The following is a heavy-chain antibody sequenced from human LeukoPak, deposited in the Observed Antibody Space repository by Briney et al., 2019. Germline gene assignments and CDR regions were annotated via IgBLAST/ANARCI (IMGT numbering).Heavy chain of an antibody. CDR1: GGTFSSYA. CDR3: ARGRAAYYYDSSGYFDY. D-gene: IGHD3-22*01. CDR2: IIPIFGTA. V-gene: IGHV1-69*05. J-gene: IGHJ4*02. Sequence: GSSVKVSCKASGGTFSSYAISWVRQAPGQGLEWMGGIIPIFGTANYAQKFQGRVTITTDESTSTAYMELSSLRSEDTAVYYCARGRAAYYYDSSGYFDYWGRGTLVTVSS.